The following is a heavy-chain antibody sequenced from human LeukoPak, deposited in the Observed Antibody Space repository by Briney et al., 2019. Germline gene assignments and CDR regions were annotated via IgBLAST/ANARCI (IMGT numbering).Heavy chain of an antibody. CDR3: AREVVSHCSSTSCHHPFDY. CDR2: IIAYFGKA. CDR1: GCTFSSYA. V-gene: IGHV1-69*06. D-gene: IGHD2-2*01. Sequence: GASVKVSCKASGCTFSSYAISWVRQAPGQGLEWMGGIIAYFGKANYAQKLQGRVTITADKSTSTAYMELSSLRSEDTAVYYCAREVVSHCSSTSCHHPFDYWGQGTLVTVSS. J-gene: IGHJ4*02.